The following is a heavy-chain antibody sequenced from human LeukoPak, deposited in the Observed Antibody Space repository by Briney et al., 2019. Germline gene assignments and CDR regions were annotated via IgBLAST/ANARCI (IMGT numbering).Heavy chain of an antibody. CDR1: GFTFSSYS. Sequence: PGGSLRLSCAASGFTFSSYSMNWVRQAPGKGLEWVSSISSSSSYIYYADSVKGRFTISRDNAKNSLYLQMNSLRAEGTAVYYCARSASLRKNWFDPWGQGTPVTVSS. D-gene: IGHD2-2*01. V-gene: IGHV3-21*01. CDR2: ISSSSSYI. J-gene: IGHJ5*02. CDR3: ARSASLRKNWFDP.